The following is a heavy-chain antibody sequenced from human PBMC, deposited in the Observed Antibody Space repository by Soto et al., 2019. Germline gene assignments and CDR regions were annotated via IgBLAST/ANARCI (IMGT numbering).Heavy chain of an antibody. V-gene: IGHV4-30-4*08. J-gene: IGHJ6*02. CDR3: ARADSSGYYPLYYYYGMDV. CDR2: IYYSGST. D-gene: IGHD3-22*01. CDR1: GDSISSGDHY. Sequence: SETLSLTCTVSGDSISSGDHYWSWIRQPPGKGLEWIGYIYYSGSTYYNPSLKSRVTISVDTSKNQFSLRLSSVTAADTAVYYCARADSSGYYPLYYYYGMDVWGQGTTVTVSS.